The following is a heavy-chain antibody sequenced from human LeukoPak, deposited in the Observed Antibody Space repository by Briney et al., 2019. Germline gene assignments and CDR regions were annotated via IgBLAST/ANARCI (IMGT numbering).Heavy chain of an antibody. CDR1: GFTFNRRG. D-gene: IGHD6-13*01. Sequence: PGGSLRLSCGASGFTFNRRGMHWVRQAPGKGLEWVAFIRYDGGETFYADFVKGRFTISRDNSKNTLYLQMNSLRAEDTAVYYCAKDLFGQQLVWGDVWGKGTTVTISS. J-gene: IGHJ6*04. CDR3: AKDLFGQQLVWGDV. V-gene: IGHV3-30*02. CDR2: IRYDGGET.